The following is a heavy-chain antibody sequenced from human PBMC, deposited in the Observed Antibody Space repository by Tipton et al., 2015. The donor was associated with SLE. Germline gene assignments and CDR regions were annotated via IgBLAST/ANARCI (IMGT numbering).Heavy chain of an antibody. Sequence: LRLSCTVSGASISSNTYHWGWIRQPPGKGLEWIGYKYYSGGTNSNPSLRSRVTISIDMSKNQFSLTLSSVTAADTAVYYCARELMVVRGLSRRDAFDIWGQGAMVTVSS. CDR3: ARELMVVRGLSRRDAFDI. CDR2: KYYSGGT. V-gene: IGHV4-61*05. CDR1: GASISSNTYH. J-gene: IGHJ3*02. D-gene: IGHD3-10*01.